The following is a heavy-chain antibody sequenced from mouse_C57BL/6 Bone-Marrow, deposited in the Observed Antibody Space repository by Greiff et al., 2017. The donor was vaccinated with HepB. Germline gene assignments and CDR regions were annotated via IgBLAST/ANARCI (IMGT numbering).Heavy chain of an antibody. CDR1: GYTFTSYW. Sequence: VQLQQPGAELVKPGASVKLSCKASGYTFTSYWMQWVKQRPGQGLEWIGEIDPSDSYTNYNQKFKGKATLTVDTSSSTAYMQLSSLTSEDSAVYYCASYYDYPWAWFAYWGQGTLVTVSA. CDR2: IDPSDSYT. V-gene: IGHV1-50*01. D-gene: IGHD2-4*01. CDR3: ASYYDYPWAWFAY. J-gene: IGHJ3*01.